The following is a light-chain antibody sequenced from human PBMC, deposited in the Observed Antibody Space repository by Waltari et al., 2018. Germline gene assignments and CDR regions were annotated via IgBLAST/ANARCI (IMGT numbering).Light chain of an antibody. V-gene: IGKV3-15*01. Sequence: EIVMTQSPATLSVSPGERATLSCWASPSVSSHLAWYQQKPGQAPRLLIYGASTRATGIPARFSGSGSGTEFTLTISSLQSEDFAVYYCQQYNNWPLRTFGQGTKVEIK. CDR3: QQYNNWPLRT. CDR1: PSVSSH. J-gene: IGKJ1*01. CDR2: GAS.